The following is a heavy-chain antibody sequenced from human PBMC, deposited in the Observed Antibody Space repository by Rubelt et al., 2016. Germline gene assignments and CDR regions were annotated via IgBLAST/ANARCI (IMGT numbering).Heavy chain of an antibody. CDR3: ARHAEVLWSPNWFDP. D-gene: IGHD4/OR15-4a*01. V-gene: IGHV4-39*01. CDR1: GGSISSSSYY. CDR2: IYYSGSN. J-gene: IGHJ5*02. Sequence: QLQLQESGPGLVKPSETLSLTCTVSGGSISSSSYYWGWIRQPPGKGLEWIGSIYYSGSNYYNPSLKRRVTISVETSKNKFSRKLSSVTSADTAVYYCARHAEVLWSPNWFDPWGQGTLVTVSS.